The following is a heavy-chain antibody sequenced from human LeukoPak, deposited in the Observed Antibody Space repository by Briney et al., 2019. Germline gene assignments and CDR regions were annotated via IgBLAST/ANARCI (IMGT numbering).Heavy chain of an antibody. J-gene: IGHJ4*02. CDR2: ISRSANTI. V-gene: IGHV3-48*03. Sequence: PGGSLRLSCAASGFTFSSYEMNWVRQAPGKGLEWVSYISRSANTIYYADSVKGRFTISRDNAKNSLYLQMNSLRAEDTAVYYCATRGYYYDSGGYSYFDYWGQGTLVTVSS. CDR3: ATRGYYYDSGGYSYFDY. CDR1: GFTFSSYE. D-gene: IGHD3-22*01.